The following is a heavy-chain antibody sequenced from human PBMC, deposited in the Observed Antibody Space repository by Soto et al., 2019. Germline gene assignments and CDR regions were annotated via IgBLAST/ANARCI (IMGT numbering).Heavy chain of an antibody. D-gene: IGHD2-21*02. CDR2: IYYSGST. Sequence: PSETLSLTCTVSGGSISSGDYYWSWIRQPPGKGLEWIGYIYYSGSTYYNPSLKSRVTISVDTSKNQFSLKLSSVTAADTAVYYCAREGWYGHGGNSQHYYGMDVWGQGTTVTVSS. J-gene: IGHJ6*02. CDR3: AREGWYGHGGNSQHYYGMDV. V-gene: IGHV4-30-4*01. CDR1: GGSISSGDYY.